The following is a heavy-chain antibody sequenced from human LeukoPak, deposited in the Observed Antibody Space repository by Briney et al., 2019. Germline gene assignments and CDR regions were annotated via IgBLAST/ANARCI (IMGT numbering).Heavy chain of an antibody. Sequence: ASVEVSCKASGYTFTDLYIHWVRQAPGQGLEWMGFLRTNTGGTSYAQKFQGRVTMTRDTSISTAYLELTSLTPDDTAVYFCARHNYDFDFDYWGQGTLVTVSA. V-gene: IGHV1-2*02. D-gene: IGHD3-3*01. CDR1: GYTFTDLY. CDR3: ARHNYDFDFDY. CDR2: LRTNTGGT. J-gene: IGHJ4*02.